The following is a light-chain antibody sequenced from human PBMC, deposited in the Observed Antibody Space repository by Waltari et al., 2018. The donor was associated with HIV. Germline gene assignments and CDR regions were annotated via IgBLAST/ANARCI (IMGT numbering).Light chain of an antibody. J-gene: IGKJ1*01. CDR2: DAS. V-gene: IGKV3-15*01. Sequence: EIVMTQSPAMLSVSPGERATLSCRASESVGSNLAWYQQRPGRAPRLLIYDASTRAPDVPGRFSGSGSGTEFTLTISSLQSEDFAVYYCQQYTKWHGTFGQGTNV. CDR1: ESVGSN. CDR3: QQYTKWHGT.